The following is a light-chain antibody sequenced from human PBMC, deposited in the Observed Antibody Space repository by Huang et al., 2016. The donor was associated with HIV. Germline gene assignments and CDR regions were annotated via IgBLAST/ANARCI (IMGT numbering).Light chain of an antibody. CDR2: LGS. J-gene: IGKJ4*01. CDR1: QSLLHRIGNNY. Sequence: DIVMTQSPLSLSVTPGEPASIACRSSQSLLHRIGNNYLDWFLQKPGQSPQLLIYLGSSRAAGVPNRFSGSGSGTDFTLNISRVEAEDVGVYYCMQALQTPLTFGGGTKVEI. CDR3: MQALQTPLT. V-gene: IGKV2-28*01.